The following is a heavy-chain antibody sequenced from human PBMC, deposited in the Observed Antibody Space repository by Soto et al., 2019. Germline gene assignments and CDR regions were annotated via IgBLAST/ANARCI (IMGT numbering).Heavy chain of an antibody. D-gene: IGHD2-21*02. CDR3: ARQVYTVVTPFDY. V-gene: IGHV3-48*02. CDR1: GFTFSSYA. CDR2: ISKRGESM. Sequence: PEGSVRLPCAGSGFTFSSYAMNWVHQTPGKGLEWVSHISKRGESMYYADSVKGRFTISRDNSESSLQLQMNGLTHEDTSVHYSARQVYTVVTPFDYWGQGALVTVSS. J-gene: IGHJ4*02.